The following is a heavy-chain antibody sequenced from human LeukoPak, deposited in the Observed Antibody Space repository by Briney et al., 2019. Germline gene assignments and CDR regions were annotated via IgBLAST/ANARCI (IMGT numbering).Heavy chain of an antibody. D-gene: IGHD1-1*01. Sequence: ASAKVSCKASGYTFTSYDINWVRQATGQGLEWMGWMNPNSGNTGYAQKFQGRVTMTRNTSISTAYMELSSLRSEDTAVYYCARQLTTHGDYADYWGQGTLVTVSS. CDR2: MNPNSGNT. CDR3: ARQLTTHGDYADY. CDR1: GYTFTSYD. V-gene: IGHV1-8*01. J-gene: IGHJ4*02.